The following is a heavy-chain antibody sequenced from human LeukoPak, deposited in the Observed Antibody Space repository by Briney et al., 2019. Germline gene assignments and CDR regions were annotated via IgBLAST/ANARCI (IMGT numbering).Heavy chain of an antibody. CDR2: ISYDGSNK. CDR3: ARVPAAPSHWFDP. CDR1: GFTFSSYA. V-gene: IGHV3-30-3*01. Sequence: GGSLRLSCAASGFTFSSYAMHWARQAPGKGLEWVAVISYDGSNKYYADSVKGRFTISRDNSKNTLYLQMNSLRAEDTAVHYCARVPAAPSHWFDPWGQGTLVTVSS. J-gene: IGHJ5*02. D-gene: IGHD6-25*01.